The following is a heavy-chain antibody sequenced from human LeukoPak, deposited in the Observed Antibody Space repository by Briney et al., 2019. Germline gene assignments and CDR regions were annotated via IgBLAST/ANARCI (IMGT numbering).Heavy chain of an antibody. Sequence: PSETLSLTCAVYGGSFSGYYWSWIRQPPGKGLEWIGEINHSGSTNYNPSFKSRVTISVDTSTNRFSLKMWSVTAADTAVYYCARDPYSSGYYASFDPWGQGTLVTVSS. J-gene: IGHJ5*02. D-gene: IGHD6-19*01. V-gene: IGHV4-34*01. CDR2: INHSGST. CDR1: GGSFSGYY. CDR3: ARDPYSSGYYASFDP.